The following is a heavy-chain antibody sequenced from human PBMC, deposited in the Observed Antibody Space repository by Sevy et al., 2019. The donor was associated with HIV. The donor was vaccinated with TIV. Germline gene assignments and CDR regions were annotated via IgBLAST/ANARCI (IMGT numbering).Heavy chain of an antibody. Sequence: ASVKVSCKASGYTFTNYGISWVRQAPGQGLEWMGWINVYNGDTVYAQKVQGRVTVTTDTSTSTAYMELWSLRSDDTAVYYCARGLCSSSSEAWFDPWGQGTLVTVSS. CDR1: GYTFTNYG. CDR3: ARGLCSSSSEAWFDP. CDR2: INVYNGDT. J-gene: IGHJ5*02. D-gene: IGHD6-13*01. V-gene: IGHV1-18*04.